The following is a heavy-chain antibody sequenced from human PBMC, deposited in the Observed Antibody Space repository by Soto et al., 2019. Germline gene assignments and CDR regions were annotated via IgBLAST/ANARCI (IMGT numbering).Heavy chain of an antibody. V-gene: IGHV1-69*08. J-gene: IGHJ4*02. CDR1: GGPVSSYT. CDR3: AGDSGRRDYAFDF. Sequence: QVQLVQSGAEVKKPGSSVKVSCKASGGPVSSYTLSWVRQAPGEGLEWMGRIIPLLGRATYAEKFQARITISANKSTSTVYMDLSSLRSEDTAVYFCAGDSGRRDYAFDFWGQGTLVTVSS. CDR2: IIPLLGRA. D-gene: IGHD4-17*01.